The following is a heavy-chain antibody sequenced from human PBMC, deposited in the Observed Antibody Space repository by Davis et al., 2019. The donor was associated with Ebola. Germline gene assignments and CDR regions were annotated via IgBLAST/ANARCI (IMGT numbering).Heavy chain of an antibody. CDR1: GGSINSGDYY. V-gene: IGHV4-30-4*08. Sequence: PSETLSLTCTVSGGSINSGDYYWSWIRQAPRKGLEWIGYIYYSGRTYYNPSLKSRVSISVDTSKNQFSLKLSSVTAADTAIYYCARVSVTYFDYWGQGTLVTVSS. D-gene: IGHD4-11*01. CDR3: ARVSVTYFDY. J-gene: IGHJ4*02. CDR2: IYYSGRT.